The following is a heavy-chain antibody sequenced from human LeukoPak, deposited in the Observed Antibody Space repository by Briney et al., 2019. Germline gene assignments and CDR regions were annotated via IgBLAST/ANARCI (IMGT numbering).Heavy chain of an antibody. D-gene: IGHD3-10*01. CDR3: ARGGGPYAFDI. CDR1: GGSFSGYY. V-gene: IGHV4-34*01. J-gene: IGHJ3*02. CDR2: INHSGST. Sequence: SETLSLTCAVYGGSFSGYYWSWIRQPPGKGLEWIGEINHSGSTNYNPSLKSRVTISVDTSKNQFSLKLSSVTAADTAVYYCARGGGPYAFDIWAKGQWSPSLQ.